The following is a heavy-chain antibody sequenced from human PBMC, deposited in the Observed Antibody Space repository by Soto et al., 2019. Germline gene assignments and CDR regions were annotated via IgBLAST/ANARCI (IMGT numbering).Heavy chain of an antibody. CDR1: GGSISSGGYY. CDR3: ARVLYGSGSYAPLGYGMDV. V-gene: IGHV4-31*03. Sequence: PSETLSLTRTVSGGSISSGGYYWSWLRQHPGKGLEWIGYIYYSGSTYYNPSLKSRVTISVDTSKNQFYLKLSSVTAADKAVYYCARVLYGSGSYAPLGYGMDVWGQGTTVTVS. J-gene: IGHJ6*02. CDR2: IYYSGST. D-gene: IGHD3-10*01.